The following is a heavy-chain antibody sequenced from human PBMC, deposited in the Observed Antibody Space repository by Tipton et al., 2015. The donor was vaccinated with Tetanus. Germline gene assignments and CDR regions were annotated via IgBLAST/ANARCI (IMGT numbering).Heavy chain of an antibody. D-gene: IGHD3-16*01. Sequence: SLRLSCAASGFTFDDYAMHWVRQAPGKGLEWVSGISWNSGSIGYADSVKGRFTISRDNSKNTLYLQMNSLRAEDTAVYYCARESQYGMMLLGYWGQGTLVTVSS. V-gene: IGHV3-9*01. CDR2: ISWNSGSI. CDR1: GFTFDDYA. CDR3: ARESQYGMMLLGY. J-gene: IGHJ4*02.